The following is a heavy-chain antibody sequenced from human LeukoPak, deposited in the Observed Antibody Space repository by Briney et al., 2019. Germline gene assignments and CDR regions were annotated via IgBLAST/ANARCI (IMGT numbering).Heavy chain of an antibody. J-gene: IGHJ4*02. Sequence: GGSLRLSCAASGFTFSSYGMSWVRQAPGKGLEWVSAISGSGGSTYYADSVKGRFTISRDNSKNTLYLQMNSLRAEDTAVYYCAKEGAYDILTGYHNYFDYWGQGTLVTVSS. CDR3: AKEGAYDILTGYHNYFDY. V-gene: IGHV3-23*01. CDR1: GFTFSSYG. CDR2: ISGSGGST. D-gene: IGHD3-9*01.